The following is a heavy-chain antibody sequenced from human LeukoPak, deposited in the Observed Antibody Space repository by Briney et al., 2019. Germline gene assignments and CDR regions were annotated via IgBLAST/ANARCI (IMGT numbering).Heavy chain of an antibody. CDR3: ARRAYDILTGYYPFDY. J-gene: IGHJ4*02. Sequence: SETLSLTCTVSGGSISSSSYYWGWIRQPPGKGLEWIGSIYYSGSTYYNPSLKSRVTISVDTSKNQFSLKLSSVTAADTAVYYCARRAYDILTGYYPFDYWGQGTLVTVSS. D-gene: IGHD3-9*01. CDR1: GGSISSSSYY. V-gene: IGHV4-39*01. CDR2: IYYSGST.